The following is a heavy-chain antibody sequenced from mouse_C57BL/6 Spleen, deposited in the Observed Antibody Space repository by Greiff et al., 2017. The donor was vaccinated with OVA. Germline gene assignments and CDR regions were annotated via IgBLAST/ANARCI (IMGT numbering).Heavy chain of an antibody. CDR3: TRGEYYDCSLYSIDY. J-gene: IGHJ2*01. CDR1: GYTFSSYA. CDR2: ISSGGDYI. D-gene: IGHD2-4*01. Sequence: EVLLVESGDGLVKPGGSLKLSCAASGYTFSSYAMTWVRQTPEKRLEWVAYISSGGDYIYYADTVKGRSTISIDTASNTVYLQMSSLKSEDTAMYYCTRGEYYDCSLYSIDYWGQGTTLTVSS. V-gene: IGHV5-9-1*02.